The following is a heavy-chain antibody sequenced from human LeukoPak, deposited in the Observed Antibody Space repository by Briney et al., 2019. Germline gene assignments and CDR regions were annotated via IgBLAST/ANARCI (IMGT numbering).Heavy chain of an antibody. Sequence: PGGSLRLSCAASGFTFSSYGMHWVRQAPGKGLEWVAVISYVGSNKYYADSVKGRFTISRDNSKNTLYLQMNSLRAEDTAVYYCAKDSGSSGWFPQEDFDYWGQGTLVTVSS. V-gene: IGHV3-30*18. CDR1: GFTFSSYG. D-gene: IGHD6-19*01. CDR2: ISYVGSNK. J-gene: IGHJ4*02. CDR3: AKDSGSSGWFPQEDFDY.